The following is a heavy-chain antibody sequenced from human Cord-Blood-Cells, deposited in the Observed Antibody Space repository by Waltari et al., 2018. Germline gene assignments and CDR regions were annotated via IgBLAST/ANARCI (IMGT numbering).Heavy chain of an antibody. J-gene: IGHJ3*02. Sequence: EVQLLESGGGLVQPGGSLRLSCAASGFTFSSYAMSWVRQAPGKGLEWVSAISGSGGSRDYADSVKVRFTISRDNSKNTRYLQMNSLGAEDTAVYYCAKDPYDILTGYYIAFDIWGQGTMVTVSS. CDR2: ISGSGGSR. V-gene: IGHV3-23*01. CDR3: AKDPYDILTGYYIAFDI. D-gene: IGHD3-9*01. CDR1: GFTFSSYA.